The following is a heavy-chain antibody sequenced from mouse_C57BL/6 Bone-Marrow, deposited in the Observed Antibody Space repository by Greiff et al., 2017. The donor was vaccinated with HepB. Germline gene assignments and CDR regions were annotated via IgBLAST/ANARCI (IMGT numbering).Heavy chain of an antibody. J-gene: IGHJ2*01. Sequence: EVMLVESGGDLVKPGGSLKLSCAASGFTFSSYGMSWVRQTPDKRLEWVATISSGGSYTYYPDSVKGRFTISRDNAKNTLYLQMSNLKSEDTAMYYCARTLGRDYWGQGTTLTVSS. CDR2: ISSGGSYT. CDR1: GFTFSSYG. CDR3: ARTLGRDY. D-gene: IGHD4-1*01. V-gene: IGHV5-6*01.